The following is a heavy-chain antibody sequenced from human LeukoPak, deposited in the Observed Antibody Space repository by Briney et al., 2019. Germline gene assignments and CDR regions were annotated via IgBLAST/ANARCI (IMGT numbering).Heavy chain of an antibody. CDR2: IYYSGST. J-gene: IGHJ4*02. D-gene: IGHD3-16*01. Sequence: SETLSLTCTVSGGSISSYYWSWIRQPPGKGLEWIGYIYYSGSTNYNPSLKSRVTISVHTLKNQFSLKLSSVTAADTAVYYCARGGRYVFDYWGQGTLVTVSS. CDR3: ARGGRYVFDY. CDR1: GGSISSYY. V-gene: IGHV4-59*01.